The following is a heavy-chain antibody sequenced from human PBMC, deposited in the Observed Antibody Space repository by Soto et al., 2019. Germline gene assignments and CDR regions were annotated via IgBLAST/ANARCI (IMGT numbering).Heavy chain of an antibody. Sequence: GGSLRLSCAASGFTVSSNYMSWVRQAPGKGLEWVSVIYSGGSTYYADSVKGRFTISRDNSKNTLYLQMNSLRAEDTAVYYCASQQQLVHWGSYYYYYYYYMDVWGKGTTVTVSS. CDR3: ASQQQLVHWGSYYYYYYYYMDV. V-gene: IGHV3-66*01. J-gene: IGHJ6*03. CDR2: IYSGGST. D-gene: IGHD6-13*01. CDR1: GFTVSSNY.